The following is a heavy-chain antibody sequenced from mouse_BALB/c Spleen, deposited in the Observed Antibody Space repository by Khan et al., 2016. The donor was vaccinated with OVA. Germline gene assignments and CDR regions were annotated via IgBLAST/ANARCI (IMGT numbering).Heavy chain of an antibody. CDR1: GFTFSSYG. J-gene: IGHJ2*01. V-gene: IGHV5-6-3*01. CDR2: INSNGGST. D-gene: IGHD1-1*01. Sequence: VELVESGGGLVQPGGSLKLSCAASGFTFSSYGIPWVRQTPDKRLELVATINSNGGSTYYPDSVKGRFTISRDNAKNTLYLQMSSLKSEDTAMYYCAGRARTVNWGQGTTLTVSS. CDR3: AGRARTVN.